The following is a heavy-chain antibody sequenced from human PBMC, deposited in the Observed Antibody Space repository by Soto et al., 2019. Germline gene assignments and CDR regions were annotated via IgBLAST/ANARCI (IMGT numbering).Heavy chain of an antibody. CDR2: IYASGSP. D-gene: IGHD1-26*01. Sequence: PSETLSLTCTISGGSISVYYWSWVRQPPGHELEWIGCIYASGSPYYNPSLRSRVTISADTSKNQISLKLTSPTAADTAVYYCAGGVGSSPPRYWGRGTLVTVSS. CDR1: GGSISVYY. CDR3: AGGVGSSPPRY. V-gene: IGHV4-59*01. J-gene: IGHJ4*02.